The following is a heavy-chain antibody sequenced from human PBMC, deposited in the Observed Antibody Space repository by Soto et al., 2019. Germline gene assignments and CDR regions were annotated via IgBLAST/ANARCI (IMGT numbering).Heavy chain of an antibody. D-gene: IGHD6-19*01. CDR3: ARANSSGWDPLGYYGMDV. Sequence: ASVKXSCXXSGXTXXXXAXXXXXXAPGQGXEXMGGXIPIFGTANYAQKFQGRVTITADESTSTAYMELSSLRSEDTAVYYCARANSSGWDPLGYYGMDVWGQGTTVTVSS. CDR2: XIPIFGTA. J-gene: IGHJ6*02. V-gene: IGHV1-69*13. CDR1: GXTXXXXA.